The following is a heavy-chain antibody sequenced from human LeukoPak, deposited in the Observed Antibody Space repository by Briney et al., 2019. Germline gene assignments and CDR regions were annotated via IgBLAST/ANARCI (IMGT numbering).Heavy chain of an antibody. J-gene: IGHJ3*02. CDR3: AREWDCSSTSCIPHAFDI. Sequence: GASVKVSCKASGGTFSSYAISWVRQAPGQGLEWMGGIIPIFGTANYAQKFQGRVTITTDESTSTAYMELSSLRSEDTAVYYCAREWDCSSTSCIPHAFDIWGQGTMVTVSS. CDR1: GGTFSSYA. V-gene: IGHV1-69*05. D-gene: IGHD2-2*01. CDR2: IIPIFGTA.